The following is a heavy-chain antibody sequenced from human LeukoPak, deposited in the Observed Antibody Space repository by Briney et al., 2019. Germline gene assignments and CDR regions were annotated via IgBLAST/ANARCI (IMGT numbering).Heavy chain of an antibody. CDR1: GFTFSSYA. Sequence: GGSLRLSCAASGFTFSSYAMHWVRQAPGKGLEWVAVISYDGSNKYYADSVKGRFTISRDNSKNTLYLQMNSLRAEDTAVYYCAKDLAAAVENAFDIWGQGTMVTVSS. CDR2: ISYDGSNK. J-gene: IGHJ3*02. CDR3: AKDLAAAVENAFDI. D-gene: IGHD6-13*01. V-gene: IGHV3-30-3*01.